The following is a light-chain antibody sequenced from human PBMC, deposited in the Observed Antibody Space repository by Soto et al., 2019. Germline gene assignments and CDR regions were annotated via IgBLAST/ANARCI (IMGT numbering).Light chain of an antibody. Sequence: EIVLTQFPGTLSLSPGARATLSCRASQSVSRSFLAWYHQKPGQAPRLLIYGASSRATGTPDRFSGSGSGTDFTLTISRLEPEDFAVYYCQQYGSSPWTFGQGTKVDIK. CDR3: QQYGSSPWT. J-gene: IGKJ1*01. CDR2: GAS. CDR1: QSVSRSF. V-gene: IGKV3-20*01.